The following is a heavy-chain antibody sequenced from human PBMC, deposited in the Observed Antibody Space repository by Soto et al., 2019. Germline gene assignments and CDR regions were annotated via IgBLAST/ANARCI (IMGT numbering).Heavy chain of an antibody. CDR1: GGSMRSGAFY. D-gene: IGHD1-26*01. CDR2: IYYSGST. Sequence: SETLSLTCTVSGGSMRSGAFYWSWIRQPPGKGLEWIGYIYYSGSTNYNPSLKSRVTISVDTSKNQFSLKLNSMTAADTAVYYCARRYGGNLDYWGQGTLVTVSS. V-gene: IGHV4-61*08. J-gene: IGHJ4*02. CDR3: ARRYGGNLDY.